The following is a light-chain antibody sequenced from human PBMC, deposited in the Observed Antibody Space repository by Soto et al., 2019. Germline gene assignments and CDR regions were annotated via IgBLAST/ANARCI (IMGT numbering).Light chain of an antibody. Sequence: EIVLTQSPGTLSSSPGERATLSCRASQSVSSSHLAWYQQKPGQAPRLLIYGASSRATGIPDRFSGSGSGTAFTLTISRLETEDFAVYFCQQYGDSPMYTFGQGTKLEI. J-gene: IGKJ2*01. CDR1: QSVSSSH. CDR2: GAS. V-gene: IGKV3-20*01. CDR3: QQYGDSPMYT.